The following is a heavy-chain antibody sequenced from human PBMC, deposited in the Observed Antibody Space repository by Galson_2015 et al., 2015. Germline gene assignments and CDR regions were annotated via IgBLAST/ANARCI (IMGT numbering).Heavy chain of an antibody. V-gene: IGHV3-15*01. CDR2: IKSKTDGGTT. Sequence: SLRLSCAASGFTFSNAWMSWVRQAPGKGLEWVGRIKSKTDGGTTDYAAPVKGRFTISRDDSKNTLYLQMNSLKTEDTAVYYCTTTKITMVRGVIWFDPWGQGTLVTVSS. CDR1: GFTFSNAW. D-gene: IGHD3-10*01. CDR3: TTTKITMVRGVIWFDP. J-gene: IGHJ5*02.